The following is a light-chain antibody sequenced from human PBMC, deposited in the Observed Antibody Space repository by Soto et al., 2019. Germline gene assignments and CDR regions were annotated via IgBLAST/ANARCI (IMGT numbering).Light chain of an antibody. CDR2: SND. CDR3: ATWDDSVYGPV. CDR1: SSNIGANP. V-gene: IGLV1-44*01. Sequence: QSVLTQPPSASGTPGQRVTISCSGRSSNIGANPVNWYQQLPGMAPTVLIYSNDQRPSGVPDRFSGSKSGTSASLAISGLQSEDEADYYCATWDDSVYGPVFGGGTKLTVL. J-gene: IGLJ2*01.